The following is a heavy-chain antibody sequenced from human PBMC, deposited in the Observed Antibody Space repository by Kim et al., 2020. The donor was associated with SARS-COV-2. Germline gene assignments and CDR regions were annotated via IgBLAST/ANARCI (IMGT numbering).Heavy chain of an antibody. CDR1: GFTFSSYA. CDR2: ISSNGGST. Sequence: GGSLRLSCAASGFTFSSYAMHWVRQAPGKGLEYVSAISSNGGSTYYANSVKGRFTISRDNSKNTLYLQMGSLRAEDMAVYYCARSRKYYYDSSGQGGMDVWGQGTTVTVSS. V-gene: IGHV3-64*01. D-gene: IGHD3-22*01. CDR3: ARSRKYYYDSSGQGGMDV. J-gene: IGHJ6*02.